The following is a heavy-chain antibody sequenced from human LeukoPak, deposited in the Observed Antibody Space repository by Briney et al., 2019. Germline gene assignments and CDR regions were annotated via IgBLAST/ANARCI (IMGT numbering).Heavy chain of an antibody. CDR2: IIPILGIA. CDR3: ARSSSSWYLGY. J-gene: IGHJ4*02. D-gene: IGHD6-13*01. CDR1: GGTFSSYA. V-gene: IGHV1-69*04. Sequence: GASVKVSCKASGGTFSSYAISWVRQAPGQGLEWMGRIIPILGIANYAQKFQRRVTITADKSTSTAYMELSSLKSEDTAVYYCARSSSSWYLGYWGQGTLVTVSS.